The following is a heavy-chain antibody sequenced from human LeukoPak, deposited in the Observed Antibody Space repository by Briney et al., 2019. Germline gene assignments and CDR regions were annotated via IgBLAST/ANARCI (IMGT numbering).Heavy chain of an antibody. CDR1: GFTFSSNY. CDR3: ARDGYCSSTSCYTGLWYFDY. CDR2: IYSGGST. J-gene: IGHJ4*02. V-gene: IGHV3-66*02. Sequence: GGSLRLSCAASGFTFSSNYMSWVRQAPGKGLEWVSVIYSGGSTYYADSVKGRFTTSRDNSKNTLYLQMNSLRAEDTAVYYCARDGYCSSTSCYTGLWYFDYWGQGTLVTVSS. D-gene: IGHD2-2*02.